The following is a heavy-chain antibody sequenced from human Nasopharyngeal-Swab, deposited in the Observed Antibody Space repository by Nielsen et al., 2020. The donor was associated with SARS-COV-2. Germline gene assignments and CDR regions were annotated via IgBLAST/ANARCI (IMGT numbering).Heavy chain of an antibody. D-gene: IGHD6-13*01. CDR3: ARDLYSRAFGVDY. CDR1: GDSVSSNSAD. CDR2: TYYRSKWYN. Sequence: SQTLSLTCAISGDSVSSNSADWNWIRQSPSRGLEWLGRTYYRSKWYNDYAVSVKSRITINPDTSKNQFSLQLNSVTPEDTAVYYCARDLYSRAFGVDYWGQGTLVTVSS. J-gene: IGHJ4*02. V-gene: IGHV6-1*01.